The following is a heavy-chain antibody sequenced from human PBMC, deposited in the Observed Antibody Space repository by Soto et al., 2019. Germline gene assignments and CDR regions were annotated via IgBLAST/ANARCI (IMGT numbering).Heavy chain of an antibody. CDR2: IYYSGST. CDR1: GGSISSSSYY. D-gene: IGHD3-3*01. J-gene: IGHJ4*02. Sequence: ASETLSLTCTVSGGSISSSSYYWGWIRQPPGKGLEWIGNIYYSGSTYYNPSLKSRVTISVDTSKNQFSLKLSSVTAADTAVYYCARALEWLLYLDYWGQGTLVTVSS. V-gene: IGHV4-39*07. CDR3: ARALEWLLYLDY.